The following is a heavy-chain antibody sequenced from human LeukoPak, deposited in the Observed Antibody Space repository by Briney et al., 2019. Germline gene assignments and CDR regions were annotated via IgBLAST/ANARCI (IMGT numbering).Heavy chain of an antibody. CDR1: GFTFSSYA. Sequence: GGSLRLSCAASGFTFSSYAMSWVRQAPGKGLEWVSYISSSGSTIYYADSVKGRFTISRDNAKNSLYLQMNSLRAEDTAVYYCARDRTRYFDYWGQGTLVTVSS. J-gene: IGHJ4*02. CDR2: ISSSGSTI. D-gene: IGHD3/OR15-3a*01. CDR3: ARDRTRYFDY. V-gene: IGHV3-48*03.